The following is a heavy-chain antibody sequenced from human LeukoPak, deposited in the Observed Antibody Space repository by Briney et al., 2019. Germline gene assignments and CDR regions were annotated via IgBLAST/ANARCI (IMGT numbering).Heavy chain of an antibody. CDR3: AKVGWELRRDYYMDV. D-gene: IGHD1-26*01. CDR2: ISYDGSNK. CDR1: GFTFSSYG. Sequence: GRSLRLSCAASGFTFSSYGMHWVRQAPGKGLEWVAVISYDGSNKYYADSVKGRFTISRDNSKNTLYLQMNSLRAEDTAVYYCAKVGWELRRDYYMDVWGKGTTVTVSS. V-gene: IGHV3-30*18. J-gene: IGHJ6*03.